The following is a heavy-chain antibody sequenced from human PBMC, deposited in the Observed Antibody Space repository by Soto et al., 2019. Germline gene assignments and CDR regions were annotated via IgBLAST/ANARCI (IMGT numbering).Heavy chain of an antibody. Sequence: VQLVQSGAEVKKPGASVKVSCKASGFTFSSYAMHWVRQAPGQRLEWMGWINAAKGNTKYSQKFQGRVTTTRDTSANTAYMEVSSLRPEDTAVYFCARTSSWGFDKWGQGTLVTVSS. D-gene: IGHD6-13*01. CDR3: ARTSSWGFDK. J-gene: IGHJ4*02. V-gene: IGHV1-3*01. CDR2: INAAKGNT. CDR1: GFTFSSYA.